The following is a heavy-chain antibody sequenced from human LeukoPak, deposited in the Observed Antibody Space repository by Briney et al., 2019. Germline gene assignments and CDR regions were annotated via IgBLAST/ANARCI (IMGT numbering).Heavy chain of an antibody. CDR1: GGSISSGGYY. Sequence: TLSLTCTVSGGSISSGGYYWSWIRQHPGKGLERIGYIYYSGSTYYNPSLKSRVTISVDTSKNQFSLKLSSVTAADTAVYYCARDRPAAAPDYWGQGTLVTVSS. D-gene: IGHD2-15*01. CDR2: IYYSGST. CDR3: ARDRPAAAPDY. J-gene: IGHJ4*02. V-gene: IGHV4-31*03.